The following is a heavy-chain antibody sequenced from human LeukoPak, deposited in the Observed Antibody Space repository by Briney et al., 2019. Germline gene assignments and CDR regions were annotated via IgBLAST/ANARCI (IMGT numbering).Heavy chain of an antibody. Sequence: GGSLRLSCEGSGFSFSSYWMTWVRQLPGKGPEWVANIRQDESERYFADSVKGRFTISRDNAKKSVYLHMSSLRAEDTAVYYCAKDLEVYSSSWYWGQGTLVTVSS. CDR1: GFSFSSYW. CDR2: IRQDESER. V-gene: IGHV3-7*03. CDR3: AKDLEVYSSSWY. D-gene: IGHD6-13*01. J-gene: IGHJ4*02.